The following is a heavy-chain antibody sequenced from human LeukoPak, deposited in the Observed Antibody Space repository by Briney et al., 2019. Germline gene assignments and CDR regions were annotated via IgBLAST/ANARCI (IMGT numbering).Heavy chain of an antibody. CDR1: GFTFSSYW. J-gene: IGHJ5*02. V-gene: IGHV3-33*08. CDR2: IWYDGSNK. Sequence: GGSLRLSCAASGFTFSSYWMHWVRQAPGKGLEWVAVIWYDGSNKYYADSVKGRFTISRDNSKNTLYLQMNSLRAEDTAVYYCARDQDSSSYNWFDPWGQGTLVTVSS. CDR3: ARDQDSSSYNWFDP. D-gene: IGHD6-6*01.